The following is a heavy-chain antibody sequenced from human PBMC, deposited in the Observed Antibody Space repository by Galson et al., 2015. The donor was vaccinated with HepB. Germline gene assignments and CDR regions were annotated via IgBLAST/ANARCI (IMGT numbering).Heavy chain of an antibody. CDR3: ARVGSWYGGPFDY. Sequence: SVKVSCKASGYTFTSYYMHWVRQAPGQGLEWMGIINPSGGSTSHAQKFQGRVTMTRDTSTSTAYMELSSLRSEDTAVYYCARVGSWYGGPFDYWGQGTLVTVSS. CDR1: GYTFTSYY. D-gene: IGHD6-13*01. J-gene: IGHJ4*02. V-gene: IGHV1-46*01. CDR2: INPSGGST.